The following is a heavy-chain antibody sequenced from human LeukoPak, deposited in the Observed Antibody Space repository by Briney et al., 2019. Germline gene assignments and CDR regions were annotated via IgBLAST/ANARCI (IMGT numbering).Heavy chain of an antibody. V-gene: IGHV3-23*01. CDR1: GFTFSSYA. D-gene: IGHD2-15*01. J-gene: IGHJ4*02. CDR3: VREDRSCYYY. CDR2: VSESGVTT. Sequence: GASLRLSCAASGFTFSSYAMNWVRQALGKGPEWVAAVSESGVTTYYADSVKGRFAISRDNSKNKVYLQMSSLRDDDTAVYYCVREDRSCYYYWGQGTLVTVSS.